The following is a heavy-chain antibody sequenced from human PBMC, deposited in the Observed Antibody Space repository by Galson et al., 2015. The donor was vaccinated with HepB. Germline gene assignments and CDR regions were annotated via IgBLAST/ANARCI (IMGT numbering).Heavy chain of an antibody. Sequence: SLRLSCAASGFSFRNQWLNWVRQAPGKGLEWVANIRQDQTEIYYVDSVKGRFTISRDNAENALYLQMNGLSAEDTAVYYCVAGTGWLPDYWGQGTLVTVSS. CDR1: GFSFRNQW. CDR3: VAGTGWLPDY. J-gene: IGHJ4*02. D-gene: IGHD3/OR15-3a*01. CDR2: IRQDQTEI. V-gene: IGHV3-7*03.